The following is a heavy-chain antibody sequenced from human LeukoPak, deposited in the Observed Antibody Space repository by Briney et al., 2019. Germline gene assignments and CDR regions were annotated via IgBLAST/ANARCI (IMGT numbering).Heavy chain of an antibody. CDR2: LYTSGRN. Sequence: SETLSLTCTVSGGSISSYYWSWIRQPAGTALEWIGRLYTSGRNKFNPSLQSRVTLSADTSKNQFSLKLDSVTAADTAVYYCTRETYYYDGSGSYNWFDPWGQGTLVTVSS. J-gene: IGHJ5*02. CDR1: GGSISSYY. D-gene: IGHD3-22*01. V-gene: IGHV4-4*07. CDR3: TRETYYYDGSGSYNWFDP.